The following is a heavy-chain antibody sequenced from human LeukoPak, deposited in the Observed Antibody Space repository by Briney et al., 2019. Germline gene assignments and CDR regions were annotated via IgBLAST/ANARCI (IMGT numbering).Heavy chain of an antibody. J-gene: IGHJ3*02. V-gene: IGHV3-23*01. CDR3: ARDPNGDYIGAFDM. CDR2: IRGGGGSA. D-gene: IGHD4-17*01. Sequence: GGSLRLSCTASGFTFSAYGMMWVRQAPEKGPEWVSAIRGGGGSAFYADSVKGRFTISRDNSKYTLFLQMNSLRAEDTAVYYCARDPNGDYIGAFDMWGPGTMVTVSS. CDR1: GFTFSAYG.